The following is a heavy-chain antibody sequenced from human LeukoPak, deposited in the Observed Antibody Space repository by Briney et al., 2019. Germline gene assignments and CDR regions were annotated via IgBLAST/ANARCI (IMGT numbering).Heavy chain of an antibody. D-gene: IGHD3-10*01. Sequence: GGSLRLSCAASGFTVSSNYMSWVRQAPGKGLEWVSVIYSGGSTYYADSVKGRFTISRDNSKNTLYLQMNSLRAEDTAVYYCVKDLTTMVRGALDYWGQGTLVTVSS. CDR2: IYSGGST. CDR1: GFTVSSNY. V-gene: IGHV3-53*01. J-gene: IGHJ4*02. CDR3: VKDLTTMVRGALDY.